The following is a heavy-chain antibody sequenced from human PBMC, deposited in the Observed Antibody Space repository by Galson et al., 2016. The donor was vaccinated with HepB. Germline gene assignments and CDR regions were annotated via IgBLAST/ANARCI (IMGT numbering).Heavy chain of an antibody. CDR2: IHYSGST. D-gene: IGHD4-17*01. CDR3: ARDVAVRGDYGVGLWYYGLDV. J-gene: IGHJ6*04. CDR1: SGSLSGPSHY. Sequence: TLSLTCTVSSGSLSGPSHYWTWIRQRPGKGLEWIGYIHYSGSTYYSPSLNSRAFISIDTSKNQFSLRLSSVTAADTAVYYCARDVAVRGDYGVGLWYYGLDVWGKGTTVTVSS. V-gene: IGHV4-31*03.